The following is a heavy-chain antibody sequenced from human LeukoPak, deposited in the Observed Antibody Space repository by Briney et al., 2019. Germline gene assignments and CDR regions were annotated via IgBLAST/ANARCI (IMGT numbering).Heavy chain of an antibody. Sequence: DPGGSLRLSCAASGFTFSSYWMHWVRQAPGKGLVWVSRINSDGSSTSYADSVKGRFTISRDNAKNTLYLQMNSLRAEDTAVYYCARVTAISSSWYMWYWFDPWGQGTLVTVSS. J-gene: IGHJ5*02. CDR3: ARVTAISSSWYMWYWFDP. D-gene: IGHD6-13*01. CDR1: GFTFSSYW. CDR2: INSDGSST. V-gene: IGHV3-74*01.